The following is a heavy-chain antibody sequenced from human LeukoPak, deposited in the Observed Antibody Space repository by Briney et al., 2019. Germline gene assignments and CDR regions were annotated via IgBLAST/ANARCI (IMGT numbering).Heavy chain of an antibody. Sequence: GRPRGLSCEASGFTFRAYGMPWSPKAPGKGLEGVAVIWYDGSNKYYADSVKGRFTISRDNSKNTLYLQMNSLRAEDMAVYYCARAITMVRGVSDAFDIWGQGTMVTVSS. CDR3: ARAITMVRGVSDAFDI. CDR2: IWYDGSNK. V-gene: IGHV3-33*01. CDR1: GFTFRAYG. D-gene: IGHD3-10*01. J-gene: IGHJ3*02.